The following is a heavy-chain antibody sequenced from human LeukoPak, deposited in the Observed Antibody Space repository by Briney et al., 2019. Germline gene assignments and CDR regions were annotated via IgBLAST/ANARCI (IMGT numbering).Heavy chain of an antibody. D-gene: IGHD6-13*01. Sequence: SETLSLTCTVSGGSISSSSYYWGWIRQPPGKGLEWIGSIYYSGSTYYNPSLKSRVTISVDTSKNQFSLKLSSVTAADTAVYYCARLILGIAAAGTGDYWGQGTLVTVSS. V-gene: IGHV4-39*01. J-gene: IGHJ4*02. CDR3: ARLILGIAAAGTGDY. CDR1: GGSISSSSYY. CDR2: IYYSGST.